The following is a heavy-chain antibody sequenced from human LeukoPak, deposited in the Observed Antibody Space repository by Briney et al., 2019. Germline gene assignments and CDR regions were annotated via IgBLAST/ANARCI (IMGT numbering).Heavy chain of an antibody. CDR3: LREVDWKYAFDY. Sequence: PGSSLSLPCAASGYSYSTFVMQCVRQAPGEGLEGVAVIRPDGSHISYVDPVKGRFTISRDNSNNMLYLQMSSLRAEDTALYYCLREVDWKYAFDYWGRGTLVTVSS. CDR1: GYSYSTFV. D-gene: IGHD1-7*01. J-gene: IGHJ4*02. V-gene: IGHV3-33*01. CDR2: IRPDGSHI.